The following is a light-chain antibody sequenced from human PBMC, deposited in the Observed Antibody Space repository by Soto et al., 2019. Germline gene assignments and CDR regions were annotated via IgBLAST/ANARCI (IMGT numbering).Light chain of an antibody. Sequence: QLVLTQPPSLSGTPGQRVTISCSGSSSNIRGNTVHWYQHLPGTAPKLLIYINDQRPSGVPARFSGSTSGTSASLAISGLQSDDEAHYYCATWDDSLNAAVFGGGTHLTVL. J-gene: IGLJ7*01. V-gene: IGLV1-44*01. CDR1: SSNIRGNT. CDR3: ATWDDSLNAAV. CDR2: IND.